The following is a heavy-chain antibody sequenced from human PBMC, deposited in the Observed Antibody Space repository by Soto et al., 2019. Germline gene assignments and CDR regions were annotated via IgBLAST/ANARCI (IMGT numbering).Heavy chain of an antibody. Sequence: SETLSLTCTVSGGSISSGSYYWGWIRQPPGKGLEWIGSIYYGGSTYYNPSLKSRVTISVDTSKNQFSLKLSSVTAADTAVYYCARGMTYDSSGYYRGGTLNFDYWGQGTLVTVSS. CDR1: GGSISSGSYY. V-gene: IGHV4-39*01. D-gene: IGHD3-22*01. CDR2: IYYGGST. CDR3: ARGMTYDSSGYYRGGTLNFDY. J-gene: IGHJ4*02.